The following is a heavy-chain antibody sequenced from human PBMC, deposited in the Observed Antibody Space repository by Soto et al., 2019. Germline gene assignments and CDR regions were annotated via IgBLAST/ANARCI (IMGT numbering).Heavy chain of an antibody. CDR2: IYYSGST. Sequence: SETLSLTCTVSGGSISSGGYYWSWIRQHPGKGLEWIGYIYYSGSTNYNPSLKSRVTISVDTSKKQFSLNLSSVTAADTAVYYCARHAHPYIDTRRGPFDYWGQGTLVTVSS. D-gene: IGHD3-9*01. CDR1: GGSISSGGYY. CDR3: ARHAHPYIDTRRGPFDY. J-gene: IGHJ4*02. V-gene: IGHV4-61*08.